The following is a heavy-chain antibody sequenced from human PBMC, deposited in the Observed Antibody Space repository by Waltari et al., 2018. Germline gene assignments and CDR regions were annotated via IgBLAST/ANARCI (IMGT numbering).Heavy chain of an antibody. J-gene: IGHJ6*02. CDR1: GGSISSYY. V-gene: IGHV4-59*01. Sequence: QVQLQESGPGLVKPSETLSLTCTVSGGSISSYYWSWIRQPPGKGLEWIGYIYYSGSTNYNPSLKSRVTISVDTSKNQFSLKLSSVTAADTAVYYCARVSTIFGVSDPLMDVWGQGTTVTVSS. D-gene: IGHD3-3*01. CDR3: ARVSTIFGVSDPLMDV. CDR2: IYYSGST.